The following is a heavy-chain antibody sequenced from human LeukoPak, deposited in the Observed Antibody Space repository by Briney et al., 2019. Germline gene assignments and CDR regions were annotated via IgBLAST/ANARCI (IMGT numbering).Heavy chain of an antibody. V-gene: IGHV1-69*05. CDR3: ARGRTTVTTALAVNWFDP. CDR1: GGTFSSYA. CDR2: IIPIFGTA. Sequence: SVKVSCKASGGTFSSYAISWVRQAPGQGLEWMGGIIPIFGTANYAQKFQGRVTITTDESASTAYMELSSLRSEDTAVYYCARGRTTVTTALAVNWFDPWGQGTLVTVSS. D-gene: IGHD4-17*01. J-gene: IGHJ5*02.